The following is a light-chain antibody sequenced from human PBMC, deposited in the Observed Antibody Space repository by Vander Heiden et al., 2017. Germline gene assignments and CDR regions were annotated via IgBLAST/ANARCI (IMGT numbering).Light chain of an antibody. Sequence: EIVFTQAPATLSLSPGERATVSCRASQSVSSYLAWYQQKPGQAPRLLIYDASNGATGIPARFSGSGSGTDFTLTISSLKPEDFAVYYCQQRSNWPPLTFGGGTKVEIK. CDR3: QQRSNWPPLT. CDR1: QSVSSY. CDR2: DAS. V-gene: IGKV3-11*01. J-gene: IGKJ4*02.